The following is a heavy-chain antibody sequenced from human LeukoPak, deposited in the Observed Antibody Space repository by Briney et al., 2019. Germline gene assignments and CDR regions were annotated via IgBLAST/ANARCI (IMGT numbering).Heavy chain of an antibody. CDR3: ARDKIVATITSDY. Sequence: GGSLRLSCAASGFTSSSYSMNWVRQAPGKGLEWVSSISSSSSYIYYADSVKGRFTISRDNAKNSLYLQMNSLRAEDTAVYYCARDKIVATITSDYWGQGTLVTVSS. CDR1: GFTSSSYS. J-gene: IGHJ4*02. V-gene: IGHV3-21*01. CDR2: ISSSSSYI. D-gene: IGHD5-12*01.